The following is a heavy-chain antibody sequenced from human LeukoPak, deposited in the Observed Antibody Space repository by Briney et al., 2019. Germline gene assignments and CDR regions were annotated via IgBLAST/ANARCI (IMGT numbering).Heavy chain of an antibody. Sequence: GGSLRLSCAASGFTFSSYEMNWVRQAPGKGLEWVSYISSSGNTIYDADSVKGRFTIPRDNAKNSLYLQMNSLRAEDTAVYYCAKDAIPGIAVAGSFYFDYWGQGTLVTVSS. CDR3: AKDAIPGIAVAGSFYFDY. V-gene: IGHV3-48*03. CDR1: GFTFSSYE. J-gene: IGHJ4*02. D-gene: IGHD6-19*01. CDR2: ISSSGNTI.